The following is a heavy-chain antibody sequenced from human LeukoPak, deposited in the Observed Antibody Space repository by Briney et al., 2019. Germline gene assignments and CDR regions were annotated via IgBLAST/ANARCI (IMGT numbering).Heavy chain of an antibody. J-gene: IGHJ4*02. CDR3: AGTTYYYGSGSYFSY. V-gene: IGHV4-4*07. CDR2: IYTSGST. CDR1: AGSIRNYY. D-gene: IGHD3-10*01. Sequence: PSETLSLTCTVSAGSIRNYYWSWIRQPAGKGLEWIGHIYTSGSTNYNPSLKSRVTISVDTSKNQLSLKLSSVTAADTAVYYCAGTTYYYGSGSYFSYWGQGTPVTVSS.